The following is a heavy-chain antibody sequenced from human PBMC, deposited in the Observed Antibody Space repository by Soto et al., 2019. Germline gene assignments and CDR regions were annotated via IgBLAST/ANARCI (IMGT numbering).Heavy chain of an antibody. J-gene: IGHJ4*02. CDR3: AGRGYNYIDY. V-gene: IGHV4-31*03. CDR2: IIYSGIT. D-gene: IGHD5-12*01. CDR1: DGSISTGGYY. Sequence: SETLSLTCTVSDGSISTGGYYWSWVRQHPGKGLEWIGYIIYSGITYYNPSLKSRVTISVDTSENQFSLKLNSVTAADTAVYYCAGRGYNYIDYWGQGTLVTVSS.